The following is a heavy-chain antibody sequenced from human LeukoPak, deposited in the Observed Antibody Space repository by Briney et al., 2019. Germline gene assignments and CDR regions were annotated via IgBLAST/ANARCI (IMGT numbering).Heavy chain of an antibody. J-gene: IGHJ4*02. CDR2: IYSGGST. V-gene: IGHV3-53*05. Sequence: GGSLRLSCAASGFTVSSNYMSWVRQAPGKGLEWVSVIYSGGSTYYADSVKGRFTISRDNSKNTLYLQMSSLRAGDTAVYYCVKDQTAAAGTSSLDYWGQGTLVTVSS. CDR1: GFTVSSNY. D-gene: IGHD6-13*01. CDR3: VKDQTAAAGTSSLDY.